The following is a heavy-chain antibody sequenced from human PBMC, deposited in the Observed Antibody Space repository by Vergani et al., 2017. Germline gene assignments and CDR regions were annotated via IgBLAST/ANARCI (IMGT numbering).Heavy chain of an antibody. CDR1: GGSINSHNYY. CDR2: IHTSGST. CDR3: ARGSCLGGSCYKPLFDY. V-gene: IGHV4-61*02. D-gene: IGHD2-15*01. Sequence: QVQLQESGPGLVKPSQTLSLTCTVSGGSINSHNYYWSWIRQPAGKGLEWIGRIHTSGSTNYNPSLKSRVTMSEDTSKKQFSLNLTSVTAADTAVYFCARGSCLGGSCYKPLFDYGGQGILVTVSS. J-gene: IGHJ4*02.